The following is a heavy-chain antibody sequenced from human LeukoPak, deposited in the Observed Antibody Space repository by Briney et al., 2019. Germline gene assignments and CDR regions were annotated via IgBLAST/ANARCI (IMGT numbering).Heavy chain of an antibody. J-gene: IGHJ4*02. Sequence: GESLKISCKGSGYSFTSYWIAWVRQMPGKGLEWMGVIYPGDSNTKYSPSFQGQVTISADKSTSTAYLQWSSLKASDTAMYYCARHFTTAMALGYWGQGTLVTVSS. CDR3: ARHFTTAMALGY. CDR1: GYSFTSYW. CDR2: IYPGDSNT. D-gene: IGHD5-18*01. V-gene: IGHV5-51*01.